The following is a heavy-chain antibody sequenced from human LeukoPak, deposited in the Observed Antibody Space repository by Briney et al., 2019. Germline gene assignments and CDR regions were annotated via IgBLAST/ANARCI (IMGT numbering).Heavy chain of an antibody. V-gene: IGHV4-59*08. CDR1: GGSIRGNY. Sequence: PSETLSLTCTVSGGSIRGNYWSLIRQPLGKGLEWIGDIFYVGSTIYNPSLKSRVTISVGTSKSQFSLQLSSVTAADTAVYYCARIITGTVALDYWGQGTLVTVSS. CDR2: IFYVGST. J-gene: IGHJ4*02. D-gene: IGHD1-14*01. CDR3: ARIITGTVALDY.